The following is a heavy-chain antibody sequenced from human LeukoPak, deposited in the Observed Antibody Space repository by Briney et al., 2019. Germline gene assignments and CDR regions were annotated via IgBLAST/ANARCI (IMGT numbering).Heavy chain of an antibody. CDR1: GFTFGDYA. V-gene: IGHV3-49*03. CDR2: IRSKAYGGTT. D-gene: IGHD3-9*01. CDR3: TRAPGLRYFDWLSRRFALDI. J-gene: IGHJ3*02. Sequence: GRSLRLSCTASGFTFGDYAMSWFRQAPGKGLEWVGFIRSKAYGGTTEYAASVKGRFTILRDDSKSIAYLQMNSLKTEDTAVYYCTRAPGLRYFDWLSRRFALDIWGQGTMVTVSS.